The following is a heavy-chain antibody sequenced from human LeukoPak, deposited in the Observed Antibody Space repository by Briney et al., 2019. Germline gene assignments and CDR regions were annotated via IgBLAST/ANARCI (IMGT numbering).Heavy chain of an antibody. D-gene: IGHD2-2*01. V-gene: IGHV1-3*01. CDR2: INAGNGNI. Sequence: ASVKVSCKASGHTSTTYAIDWVRQAPGQGLEWMGWINAGNGNIKYSQKLQGRVTIIGDTSASTAYMELSSLRSEDTAVYYCARGYCSSTSCYMDVWGQGTTVT. J-gene: IGHJ6*02. CDR3: ARGYCSSTSCYMDV. CDR1: GHTSTTYA.